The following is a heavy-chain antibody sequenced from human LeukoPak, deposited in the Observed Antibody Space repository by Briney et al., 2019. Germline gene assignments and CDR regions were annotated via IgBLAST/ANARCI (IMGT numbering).Heavy chain of an antibody. J-gene: IGHJ6*02. CDR2: INPNSGGT. Sequence: GASVKVSSKASGYTFTVYYMHWVRQAPGQRLEWMGWINPNSGGTNYTQKFQGRVTMTRDPSISTAYMELSRLRSDDTAVYYCARGGAMVRGVIIGYYYGMDVWGQGTTVTVSS. CDR1: GYTFTVYY. CDR3: ARGGAMVRGVIIGYYYGMDV. D-gene: IGHD3-10*01. V-gene: IGHV1-2*02.